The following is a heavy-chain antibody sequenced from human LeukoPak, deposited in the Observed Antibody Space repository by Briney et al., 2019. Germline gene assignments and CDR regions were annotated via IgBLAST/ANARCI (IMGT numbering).Heavy chain of an antibody. V-gene: IGHV1-8*01. CDR2: MNPNSGNT. Sequence: ASVKVSCKASGYTFTSYDINWVRQATGQGLEWMGWMNPNSGNTGYAQKFQGRVTMTRNTSISTAYMELSSLRSEDTAVYYCAGSAEGYDILTGYSHYYYYMDVWGKGTTVTVSS. CDR3: AGSAEGYDILTGYSHYYYYMDV. J-gene: IGHJ6*03. CDR1: GYTFTSYD. D-gene: IGHD3-9*01.